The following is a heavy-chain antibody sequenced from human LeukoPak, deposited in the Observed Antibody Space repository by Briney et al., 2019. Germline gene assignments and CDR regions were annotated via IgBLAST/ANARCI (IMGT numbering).Heavy chain of an antibody. CDR3: ARAPYSAAYNWFDP. CDR2: INPYNGNT. V-gene: IGHV1-18*01. D-gene: IGHD2-2*01. CDR1: GYSFASYG. J-gene: IGHJ5*02. Sequence: GASVKVSCKASGYSFASYGISWVRQAPGQGLEWMGWINPYNGNTNYAQRLQGRVTMPTDPSTTTASMELGSLTSDDTAVYYCARAPYSAAYNWFDPWGQGTLVTVSS.